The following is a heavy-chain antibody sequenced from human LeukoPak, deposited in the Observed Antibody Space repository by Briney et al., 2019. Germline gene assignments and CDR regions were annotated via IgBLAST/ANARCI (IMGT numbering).Heavy chain of an antibody. CDR3: AREDSSSLDY. Sequence: ASVKVSCKASGYTFTSYDINWVRQATGQGLEWMGWISAYNGNTNYAQKLQGRVTMTTDTSTSTAYMELRSLRSDDTAVYYCAREDSSSLDYWGQGTLVTVSS. CDR1: GYTFTSYD. V-gene: IGHV1-18*01. D-gene: IGHD6-13*01. J-gene: IGHJ4*02. CDR2: ISAYNGNT.